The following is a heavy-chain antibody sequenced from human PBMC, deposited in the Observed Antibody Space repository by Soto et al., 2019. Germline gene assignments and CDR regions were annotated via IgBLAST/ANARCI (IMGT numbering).Heavy chain of an antibody. Sequence: QVQLVESGGGVVQPGRSLRLSCGASGFTFSSYGMHWVRQAPGKGLEWVAGISYDGSYKYYADSVKGRCTISRDNSKNTLYVQMNGLRAEDTAVYYCATGQYCSGGSCYFNPSDYWGQGTLVTVSS. D-gene: IGHD2-15*01. J-gene: IGHJ4*02. CDR2: ISYDGSYK. CDR1: GFTFSSYG. V-gene: IGHV3-30*03. CDR3: ATGQYCSGGSCYFNPSDY.